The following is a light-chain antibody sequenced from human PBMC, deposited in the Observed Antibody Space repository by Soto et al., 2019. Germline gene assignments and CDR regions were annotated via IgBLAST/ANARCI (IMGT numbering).Light chain of an antibody. CDR1: SGHSIYA. CDR3: QTWGTGIQV. CDR2: LNSDGSH. Sequence: QSVLTQSPSASASLGASVKLTCTLSSGHSIYAIAWHQQQQEKGPRYLMKLNSDGSHSKGDGIPARFSGSSSGAERYLTIASLQSEDEADYYCQTWGTGIQVFGGGTKVTVL. V-gene: IGLV4-69*01. J-gene: IGLJ3*02.